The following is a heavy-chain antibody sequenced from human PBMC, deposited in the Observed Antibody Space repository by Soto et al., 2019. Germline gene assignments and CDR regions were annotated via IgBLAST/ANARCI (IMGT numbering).Heavy chain of an antibody. J-gene: IGHJ4*02. D-gene: IGHD1-26*01. CDR2: IIPIFGTA. Sequence: SVKVSCKASGGTFSSYAISWVRQAPGQGLEWMGGIIPIFGTANYAQKFQGRVTITADESTSTAYMELSSLRSEDTAVYYCATWKWQLPFDHYFDYWGQGTLVTAPQ. CDR3: ATWKWQLPFDHYFDY. V-gene: IGHV1-69*13. CDR1: GGTFSSYA.